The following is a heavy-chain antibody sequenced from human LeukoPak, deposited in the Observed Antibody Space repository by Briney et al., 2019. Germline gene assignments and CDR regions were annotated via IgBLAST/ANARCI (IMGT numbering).Heavy chain of an antibody. D-gene: IGHD3-22*01. V-gene: IGHV3-23*01. J-gene: IGHJ4*02. CDR3: AKVEGYDYYDSSGYNFDY. CDR1: GFTFSSYA. Sequence: GESLRLSCAASGFTFSSYAMSWVRQAPGKGLEWVSAISGSGGSTYYADSVKGRFTISRDNSKNTLYLQMNSLRAEDTAVYYCAKVEGYDYYDSSGYNFDYWGQGTLVTVSS. CDR2: ISGSGGST.